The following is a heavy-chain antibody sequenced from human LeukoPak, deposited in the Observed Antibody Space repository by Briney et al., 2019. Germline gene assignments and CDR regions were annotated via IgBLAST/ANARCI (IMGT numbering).Heavy chain of an antibody. Sequence: ASVKVSCEASGGTFSSYAISWVRQAPGQGLEWMGRIIPIFGTANYAQKFQGRVTITTDESTSTAYMELSSLRSEDTAVYYCARDKGGYSYGPFDPWGQGTLVTVSS. CDR2: IIPIFGTA. D-gene: IGHD5-18*01. CDR3: ARDKGGYSYGPFDP. CDR1: GGTFSSYA. J-gene: IGHJ5*02. V-gene: IGHV1-69*05.